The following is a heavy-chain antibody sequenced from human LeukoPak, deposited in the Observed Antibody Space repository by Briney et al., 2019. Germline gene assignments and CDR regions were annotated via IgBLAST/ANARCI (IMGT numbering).Heavy chain of an antibody. J-gene: IGHJ6*03. CDR3: ATGSYQNGNYYYMDV. CDR1: GGTFSSYA. CDR2: IIPMFGKA. D-gene: IGHD1-14*01. V-gene: IGHV1-69*13. Sequence: GGSVKVSCKSSGGTFSSYAISWVRPAPGQGLEWMGGIIPMFGKANFVQNLQGRVTITPDEATSTAYMELSRLRSEDTAVYYCATGSYQNGNYYYMDVWGKGATVTVSS.